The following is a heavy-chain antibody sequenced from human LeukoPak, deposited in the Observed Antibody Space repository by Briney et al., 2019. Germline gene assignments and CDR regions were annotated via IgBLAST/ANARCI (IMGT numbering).Heavy chain of an antibody. CDR2: ISGSGGST. J-gene: IGHJ4*02. V-gene: IGHV3-23*01. D-gene: IGHD1-7*01. Sequence: PGGSLRLSCVASGFTFSSYAMTWVRQAPGKGLEWVSGISGSGGSTYYADSVKGRLTISRDNSKNTLYLQMDSLRAEDTAVYYCAKFLWNYVFDYWGQGNLVTVSS. CDR1: GFTFSSYA. CDR3: AKFLWNYVFDY.